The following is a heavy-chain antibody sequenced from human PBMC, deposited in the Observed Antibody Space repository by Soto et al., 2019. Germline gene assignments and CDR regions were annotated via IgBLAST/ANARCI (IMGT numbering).Heavy chain of an antibody. CDR2: LYYSGNT. CDR1: GGSISSFNYF. V-gene: IGHV4-39*01. Sequence: QLQLQESGPGLVKPSETLSLTCTVSGGSISSFNYFWGWIRQPPGKGLEWIGSLYYSGNTYYNPSLQSRGTITVDTSKEQCTLTLRSVTAADTAVYYCARGGGSTFNWFDPWGQGTLVTVSP. D-gene: IGHD2-15*01. J-gene: IGHJ5*02. CDR3: ARGGGSTFNWFDP.